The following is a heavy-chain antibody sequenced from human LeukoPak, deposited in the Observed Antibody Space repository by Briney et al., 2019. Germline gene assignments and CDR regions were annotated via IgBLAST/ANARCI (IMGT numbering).Heavy chain of an antibody. V-gene: IGHV3-23*01. Sequence: PGGSLRLSCAASGFTFSNYAMSWVRQARGKGLEWVAGGTESNTYYADSVKGRFTISRDSSKNTLHLQMNSLRADDTAVYYCSKDDGAKGAWGKGTLVIVSS. J-gene: IGHJ4*02. CDR1: GFTFSNYA. CDR3: SKDDGAKGA. CDR2: GTESNT.